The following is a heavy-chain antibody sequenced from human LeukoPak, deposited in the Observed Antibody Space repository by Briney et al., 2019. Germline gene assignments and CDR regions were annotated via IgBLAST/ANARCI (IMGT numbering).Heavy chain of an antibody. V-gene: IGHV1-18*01. CDR3: ARVYGYYDFWSGYPASLSFDY. D-gene: IGHD3-3*01. CDR1: GYTFTSYG. CDR2: ISGYNGDT. J-gene: IGHJ4*02. Sequence: ASVKVSCKASGYTFTSYGITWVRQAPGQGLEWMGWISGYNGDTNYAQKFQGRVTMTTDTSTSTAYMELRSLRSDDTAVYYCARVYGYYDFWSGYPASLSFDYWGQGTLVTVSS.